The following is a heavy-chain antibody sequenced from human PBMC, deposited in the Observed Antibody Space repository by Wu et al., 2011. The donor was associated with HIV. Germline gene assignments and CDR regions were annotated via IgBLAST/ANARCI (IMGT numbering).Heavy chain of an antibody. J-gene: IGHJ4*02. V-gene: IGHV1-46*01. CDR1: GYTFTSYY. CDR2: INPSGGST. CDR3: SIGGYNYGWGPKPVDF. Sequence: QVQLVQSGAEVKKPGASVKVSCKASGYTFTSYYMHWVRQAPGQGLEWMGIINPSGGSTSYAQRFQGRVTITSDESTTTVTMEVSSLRSEDTAVYYCSIGGYNYGWGPKPVDFWGQGTLVTVSS. D-gene: IGHD5-18*01.